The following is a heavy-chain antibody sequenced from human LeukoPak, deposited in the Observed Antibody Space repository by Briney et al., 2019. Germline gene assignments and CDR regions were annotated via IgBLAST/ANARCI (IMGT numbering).Heavy chain of an antibody. Sequence: PGRSLRLSCAASGFTFSSYAMHWVRQAPGKGLEWVAVISYDGSNKYYADSVKGRFTISRDNSKNTLYLQMNSLRAEDTAVYYCARDFEGPGDAFDIWGQGTMVTVSS. V-gene: IGHV3-30*04. J-gene: IGHJ3*02. CDR1: GFTFSSYA. CDR3: ARDFEGPGDAFDI. CDR2: ISYDGSNK. D-gene: IGHD1-14*01.